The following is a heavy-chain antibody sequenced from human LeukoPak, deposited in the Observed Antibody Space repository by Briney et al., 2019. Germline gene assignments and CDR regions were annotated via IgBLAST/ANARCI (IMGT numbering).Heavy chain of an antibody. D-gene: IGHD4/OR15-4a*01. J-gene: IGHJ3*01. CDR3: ARGLYAIANYVEDAFEV. CDR1: GYTFTDYY. CDR2: INSNSVGT. V-gene: IGHV1-2*02. Sequence: GGSVTVSCKASGYTFTDYYMHWVRQAPGQGVEWMGWINSNSVGTNYAQKFQGRVTITRATSISTASMALSRLRSDDTVVYYCARGLYAIANYVEDAFEVWGQGTMVTVSS.